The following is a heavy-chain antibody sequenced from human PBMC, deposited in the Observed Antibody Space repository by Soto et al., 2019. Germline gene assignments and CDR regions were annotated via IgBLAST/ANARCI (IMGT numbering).Heavy chain of an antibody. D-gene: IGHD3-16*02. J-gene: IGHJ3*02. Sequence: QVQLVQSGPEGKKPGASVNVSCKTSGYAFSSYGITWVRQAPGQGLEWMGWISAYNGNRKYAQKFQDRVTMTTDTSTSVAYMELRGLRSDDTAVYYCARVDGGVIPGPCDIWGQGTTVTVSA. CDR3: ARVDGGVIPGPCDI. CDR2: ISAYNGNR. CDR1: GYAFSSYG. V-gene: IGHV1-18*04.